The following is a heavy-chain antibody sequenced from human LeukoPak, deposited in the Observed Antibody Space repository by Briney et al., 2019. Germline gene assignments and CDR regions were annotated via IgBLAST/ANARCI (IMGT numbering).Heavy chain of an antibody. D-gene: IGHD2-21*02. V-gene: IGHV1-2*02. J-gene: IGHJ5*02. CDR1: GYTFTGYY. Sequence: GASVKVPCKASGYTFTGYYMHWVRQAPGQGLEWMGWINPNSGGTNYAQKFQGRVTMTRDTSISTAYMELSRLRSDDTAVYYCARGAYCGGDCRDWFDPWGQGTLVTVSS. CDR3: ARGAYCGGDCRDWFDP. CDR2: INPNSGGT.